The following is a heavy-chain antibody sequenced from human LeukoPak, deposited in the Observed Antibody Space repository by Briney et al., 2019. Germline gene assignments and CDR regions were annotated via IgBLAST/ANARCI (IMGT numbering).Heavy chain of an antibody. CDR2: IWYDGSNK. J-gene: IGHJ4*02. Sequence: PGGSLRLSCAASGFTFSSYGVHWVRQAPGKGLEWVAVIWYDGSNKYYADSVKGRFTISRDNSKNTLYLQMNRLSAEDTALYYCARGGTTGYYFDYWGQGTLVTVSS. CDR3: ARGGTTGYYFDY. CDR1: GFTFSSYG. V-gene: IGHV3-33*01. D-gene: IGHD4-17*01.